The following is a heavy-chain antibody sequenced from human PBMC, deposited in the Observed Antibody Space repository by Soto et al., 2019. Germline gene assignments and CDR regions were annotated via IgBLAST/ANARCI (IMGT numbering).Heavy chain of an antibody. J-gene: IGHJ3*02. Sequence: QVQLQESGPGLVKPLETVSLTCTVSGGSLIDDYWNWIRQPPGKGLEWIGYVYYSGSTNYNPSLKSRVTISVERSKNQFPLKLSTVTAADTAVYYCARGNDWKSSTFDIWGHGTMVSVSS. CDR2: VYYSGST. D-gene: IGHD2-21*01. V-gene: IGHV4-59*01. CDR1: GGSLIDDY. CDR3: ARGNDWKSSTFDI.